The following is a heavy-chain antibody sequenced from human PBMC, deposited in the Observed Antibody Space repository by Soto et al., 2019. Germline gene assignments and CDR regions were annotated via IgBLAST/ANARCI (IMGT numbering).Heavy chain of an antibody. CDR3: VRDRDWAFDI. D-gene: IGHD3-9*01. Sequence: GGSLRLSCVASGYTFSEYSMNWVRQAPGKGLEWVSYFGTSRKYIFYADSVRGRFTISRDDARNSLYLQLNSLRDEDTAVYYCVRDRDWAFDIWSQGAMVTVSS. CDR1: GYTFSEYS. J-gene: IGHJ3*02. CDR2: FGTSRKYI. V-gene: IGHV3-48*02.